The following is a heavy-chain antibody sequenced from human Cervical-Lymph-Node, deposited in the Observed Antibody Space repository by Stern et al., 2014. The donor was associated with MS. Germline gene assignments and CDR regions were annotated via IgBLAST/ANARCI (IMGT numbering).Heavy chain of an antibody. J-gene: IGHJ3*02. CDR2: IIPMFGTA. V-gene: IGHV1-69*12. CDR3: ARTDYYDSSSYYDDAFDI. D-gene: IGHD3-22*01. Sequence: QDQLVQSGAEVKKPGSSVKVSCKASGGTFSSFTIAWVRQAPGQGLEWMGEIIPMFGTAKYAQKFQGRGTITADQSTSTAYMELSSLRSEDTAVYYCARTDYYDSSSYYDDAFDIWGQGTMVTVSS. CDR1: GGTFSSFT.